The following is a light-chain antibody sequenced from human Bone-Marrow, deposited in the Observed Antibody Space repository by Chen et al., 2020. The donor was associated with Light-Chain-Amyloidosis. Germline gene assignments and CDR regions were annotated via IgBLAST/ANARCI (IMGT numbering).Light chain of an antibody. CDR1: SGSIATNY. V-gene: IGLV6-57*01. J-gene: IGLJ3*02. CDR3: QSYQGSSQGV. CDR2: EDE. Sequence: NFMLTQPHSVSESRGKTVIISCTRSSGSIATNYVQWYQQRPGSSPTTVIYEDEQRPSGVPDRFSGSIDRSSNSASLTISGLKTEDEADYYCQSYQGSSQGVFGGGTKLTVL.